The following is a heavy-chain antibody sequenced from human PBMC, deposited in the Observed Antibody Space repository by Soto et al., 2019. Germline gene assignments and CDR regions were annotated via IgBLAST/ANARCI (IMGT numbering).Heavy chain of an antibody. J-gene: IGHJ6*02. D-gene: IGHD2-2*01. CDR1: GFTFSSYS. V-gene: IGHV3-48*02. CDR2: ISSSSSTI. CDR3: ARDVRRSPKKYGMDV. Sequence: EVQLVESGGGLVQPGWSLRLSCAASGFTFSSYSMNWVRQAPGKGLEWVSYISSSSSTIYYADSVKGRFTISRDNAKNSLYLQMNSLRDEDTAVYYCARDVRRSPKKYGMDVWGQGTTVTVSS.